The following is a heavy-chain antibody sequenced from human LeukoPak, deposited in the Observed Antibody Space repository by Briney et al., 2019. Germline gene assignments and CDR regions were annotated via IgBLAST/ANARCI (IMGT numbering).Heavy chain of an antibody. Sequence: PSETLSLTCTVSGASISGYYWSWIRQPPGKGLEWIGYIYYTGGTNYKSSLKSRVTISVDMSKNQFSLKLSSVTAADTAVYYCARVLGSNGCSDYWGQGALDTVSS. CDR3: ARVLGSNGCSDY. CDR1: GASISGYY. D-gene: IGHD6-19*01. J-gene: IGHJ4*02. V-gene: IGHV4-59*01. CDR2: IYYTGGT.